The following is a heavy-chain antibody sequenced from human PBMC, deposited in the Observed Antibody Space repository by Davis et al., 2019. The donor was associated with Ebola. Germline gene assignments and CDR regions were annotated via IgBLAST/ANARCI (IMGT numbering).Heavy chain of an antibody. V-gene: IGHV3-30*18. CDR1: GFTFSNYA. CDR3: AKGGRGDTTNFLDN. Sequence: PGGSLRLSCAASGFTFSNYAMHWVRQAPGKGLEWVAVVSYDGSNEKYADSVKGRFTISRDNSKNTLNLQMISLRVEDTAVYYCAKGGRGDTTNFLDNWGQGTLVTVSS. CDR2: VSYDGSNE. J-gene: IGHJ4*02. D-gene: IGHD2/OR15-2a*01.